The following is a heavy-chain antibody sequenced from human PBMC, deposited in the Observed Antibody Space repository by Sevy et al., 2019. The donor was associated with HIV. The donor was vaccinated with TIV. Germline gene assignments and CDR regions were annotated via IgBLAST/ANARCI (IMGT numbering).Heavy chain of an antibody. CDR1: GFSVSSHA. J-gene: IGHJ4*02. Sequence: QAGGSLRLSCAASGFSVSSHAMHWVRQAPGKGLEWVALLSYDGGAQYYVDSVKGRFSISRDNSKNILYLQMNSLRPADTALYYCTRDAGYSVGWYPSNYWGQGTLVTVSS. V-gene: IGHV3-30*04. CDR2: LSYDGGAQ. D-gene: IGHD6-19*01. CDR3: TRDAGYSVGWYPSNY.